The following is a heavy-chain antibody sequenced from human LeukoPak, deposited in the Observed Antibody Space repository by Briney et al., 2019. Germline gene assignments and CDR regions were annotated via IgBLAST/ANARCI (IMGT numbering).Heavy chain of an antibody. CDR3: ARVDTAMGVFDY. J-gene: IGHJ4*02. Sequence: SETLSLTCTVSGGSISSYYWSWIRQPAGKGLEWIGRIYTRGSTNYNPSLKSRVTMSVDTSKNQFSLKLSSVTAADTAVYYCARVDTAMGVFDYWGQGTLVTVSS. CDR2: IYTRGST. D-gene: IGHD5-18*01. V-gene: IGHV4-4*07. CDR1: GGSISSYY.